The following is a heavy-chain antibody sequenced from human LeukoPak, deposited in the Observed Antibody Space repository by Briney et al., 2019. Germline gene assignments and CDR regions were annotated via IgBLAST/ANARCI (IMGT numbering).Heavy chain of an antibody. V-gene: IGHV6-1*01. CDR2: TYYRSKWYN. D-gene: IGHD1-1*01. Sequence: SQTLSLTCAISGDSVSSNSATWNWIRQSTSRGLEWQGRTYYRSKWYNDYTVSVTSRITINPDTSKNQFSLHLNSVPPEDTAVYFCARGPIWSDAFDAWGQGTMVTVSS. CDR1: GDSVSSNSAT. CDR3: ARGPIWSDAFDA. J-gene: IGHJ3*01.